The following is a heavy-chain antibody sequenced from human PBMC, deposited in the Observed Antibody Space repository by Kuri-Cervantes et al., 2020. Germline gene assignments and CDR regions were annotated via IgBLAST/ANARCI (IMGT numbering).Heavy chain of an antibody. CDR3: ATGFEP. CDR1: GGSISSSS. J-gene: IGHJ5*02. Sequence: LSLTCTVSGGSISSSSYYWGWIRQPPGKGLEWVAVISYDGSNKYYADSVKGRFTISRDNSKNTLYLQMNSLKIEDTAVYYCATGFEPWGQGTLVTVSS. V-gene: IGHV3-30-3*01. CDR2: ISYDGSNK.